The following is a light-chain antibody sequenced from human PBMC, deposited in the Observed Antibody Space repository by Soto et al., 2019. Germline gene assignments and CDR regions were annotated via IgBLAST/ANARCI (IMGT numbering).Light chain of an antibody. CDR3: QQYGSSLWT. CDR2: STS. Sequence: ENVLTQSPGTLSLSPGERATLSCRASQSVSTPYLAWYQQKPGQAPRLLIYSTSTRASVIPDRFSGGGSGTDFTLTISRLEPEDFAVYYCQQYGSSLWTFGQGTKVEIK. CDR1: QSVSTPY. J-gene: IGKJ1*01. V-gene: IGKV3-20*01.